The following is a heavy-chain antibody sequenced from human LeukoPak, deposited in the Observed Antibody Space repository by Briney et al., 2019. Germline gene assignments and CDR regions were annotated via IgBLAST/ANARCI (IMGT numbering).Heavy chain of an antibody. Sequence: GGSLRLSCAASGFTFDDYAMHWVRQAPGKGLEWVSGISWNSGSIGYADSVKGRFTISRDNSKNTLYLQMNSLRAEDTAVYYCAKIRVGTMVRGVIKFDWFDPWGQGTLVTVSS. CDR2: ISWNSGSI. V-gene: IGHV3-9*01. D-gene: IGHD3-10*01. CDR1: GFTFDDYA. J-gene: IGHJ5*02. CDR3: AKIRVGTMVRGVIKFDWFDP.